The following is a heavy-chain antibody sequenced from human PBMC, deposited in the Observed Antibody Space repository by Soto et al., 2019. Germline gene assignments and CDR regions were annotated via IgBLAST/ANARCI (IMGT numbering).Heavy chain of an antibody. J-gene: IGHJ4*02. V-gene: IGHV3-9*01. Sequence: EVQLEESGGGLVQPGRSLRLSCAASGFTFDDYAMHWVRQVPGKGLEWVSGISWNSGSIGYADSVKGRFAISRDNAKNTLYLQINNLRAEYAGLYNFVAHSDNSTGHSFDYWGQGTRVTVSS. CDR3: VAHSDNSTGHSFDY. CDR1: GFTFDDYA. D-gene: IGHD3-22*01. CDR2: ISWNSGSI.